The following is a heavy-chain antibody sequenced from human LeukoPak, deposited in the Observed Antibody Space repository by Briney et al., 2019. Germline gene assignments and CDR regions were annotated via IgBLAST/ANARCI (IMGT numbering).Heavy chain of an antibody. Sequence: PSGTLSLTCAVSGGSISSYYWSWIWQPPGKGLEWIGNFYYSGSTNYNPSLKSRVTISVDTSKSQSSLRVSSVTAADTAVYYCARGSSSSFNFDLWGRGTLVTVSS. V-gene: IGHV4-59*01. CDR1: GGSISSYY. D-gene: IGHD6-13*01. CDR2: FYYSGST. CDR3: ARGSSSSFNFDL. J-gene: IGHJ2*01.